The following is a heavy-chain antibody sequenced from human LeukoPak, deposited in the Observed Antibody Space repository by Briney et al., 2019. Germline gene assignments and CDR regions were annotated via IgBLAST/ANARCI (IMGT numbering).Heavy chain of an antibody. CDR1: GFTFSSYW. CDR3: AKHRSLAVRYFDWIPTDY. D-gene: IGHD3-9*01. V-gene: IGHV3-7*03. J-gene: IGHJ4*02. CDR2: IKQDGSEK. Sequence: GGSLRLSCAASGFTFSSYWMSWVRQAPGKGLEWVANIKQDGSEKYYVDSVKGRFTISRDNAKNSLYLQMNSLRAEDTAVYYCAKHRSLAVRYFDWIPTDYWGQGTLVTVSS.